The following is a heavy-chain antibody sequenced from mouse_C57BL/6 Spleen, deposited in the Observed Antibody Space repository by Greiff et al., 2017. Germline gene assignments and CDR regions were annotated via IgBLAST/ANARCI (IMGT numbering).Heavy chain of an antibody. J-gene: IGHJ4*01. Sequence: QVQLQQPGAELVKPGASVKMSCKASGYTFTSYWITWVKQRPGPGLEWIGDIYPGSGSTNYNEKFKSKATLTVDTSSSTAYMQLSSLTSEDSAVCYCARPRGSSPYYAMDYWGQGTSVTVSS. D-gene: IGHD1-1*01. V-gene: IGHV1-55*01. CDR3: ARPRGSSPYYAMDY. CDR1: GYTFTSYW. CDR2: IYPGSGST.